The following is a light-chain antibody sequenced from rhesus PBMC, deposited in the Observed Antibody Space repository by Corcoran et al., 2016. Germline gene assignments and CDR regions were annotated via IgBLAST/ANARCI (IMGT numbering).Light chain of an antibody. CDR3: QQHDNSPFT. J-gene: IGKJ3*01. Sequence: DIQMTQSPSSLSASVGDRVTITCRASQGISNWLAWYQPKPGKAPKLMIHRASNLETGVPSRFSGSGSGTEFTLTISSLQPEDIATYYCQQHDNSPFTFGPGTKLDIK. CDR1: QGISNW. V-gene: IGKV1-69*01. CDR2: RAS.